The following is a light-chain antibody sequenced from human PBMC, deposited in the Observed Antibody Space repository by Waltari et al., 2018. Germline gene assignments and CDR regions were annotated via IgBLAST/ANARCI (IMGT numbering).Light chain of an antibody. V-gene: IGLV10-54*04. CDR2: RNN. CDR1: NNNVGNQG. J-gene: IGLJ2*01. CDR3: SAWDRSLSAWV. Sequence: QAGLTQPPSVSKGLRQTATLTCTGNNNNVGNQGAAWLQQHQGHPPKLLSYRNNKRPSGFSDRVSASRSGNTASLTIAGLQPEDEADYYCSAWDRSLSAWVFGGGTRLTVL.